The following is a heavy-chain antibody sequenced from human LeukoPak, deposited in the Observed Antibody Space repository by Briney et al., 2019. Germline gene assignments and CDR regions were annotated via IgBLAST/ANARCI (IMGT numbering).Heavy chain of an antibody. J-gene: IGHJ6*02. CDR3: ARNYHNYYGMDV. CDR1: GFTFSSKS. V-gene: IGHV3-7*01. Sequence: GGSLRLSCAASGFTFSSKSMNWVRQAPGKGLEWVANITPDGSERYYVDSVKGRFTISRDNAKNSLYLQMSGLRAGDTAVYYCARNYHNYYGMDVWGQGTTVTVSS. CDR2: ITPDGSER.